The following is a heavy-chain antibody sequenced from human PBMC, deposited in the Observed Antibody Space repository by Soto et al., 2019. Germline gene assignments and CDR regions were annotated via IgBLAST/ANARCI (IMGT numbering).Heavy chain of an antibody. J-gene: IGHJ3*02. CDR2: IYPGDSDT. D-gene: IGHD1-26*01. CDR1: GYSFTSYW. Sequence: PVESLKLSCKGSGYSFTSYWIGWVRHMSGKGLEWMGIIYPGDSDTRYSPPFQGQVTISADKSISTAYLQWSSLKASDTAMYYCARPRRGSYFGSGDAFDIWGQGTMVTVSS. V-gene: IGHV5-51*01. CDR3: ARPRRGSYFGSGDAFDI.